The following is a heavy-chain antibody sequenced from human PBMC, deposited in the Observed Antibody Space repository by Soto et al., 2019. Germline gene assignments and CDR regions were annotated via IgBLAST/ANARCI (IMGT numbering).Heavy chain of an antibody. CDR1: GFTFSSYG. J-gene: IGHJ4*02. CDR3: AKDQLGFLEWLFDY. D-gene: IGHD3-3*01. CDR2: ISYDGSNK. V-gene: IGHV3-30*18. Sequence: PGGSLRLSCAASGFTFSSYGMHWVRQAPGKGLEWVAVISYDGSNKYYADSVKGRFTISRDNSKNTLYLQMNSLRAEDTAVYYCAKDQLGFLEWLFDYWGQGTLVTVSS.